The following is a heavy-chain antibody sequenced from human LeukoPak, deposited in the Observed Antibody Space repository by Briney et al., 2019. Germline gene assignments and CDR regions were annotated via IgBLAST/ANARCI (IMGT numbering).Heavy chain of an antibody. CDR1: GFTFSSYW. J-gene: IGHJ6*04. V-gene: IGHV3-74*01. CDR3: ARYFGELLPLYYYYGMDV. Sequence: GGSLRLSCAASGFTFSSYWMHWVRQAPGKGLVWVSRINSDGSSTSYADSVKGRFTISRDNAKNTLYLQMNSLRAEDTAVYYCARYFGELLPLYYYYGMDVWGKGTTVTVSS. CDR2: INSDGSST. D-gene: IGHD3-10*01.